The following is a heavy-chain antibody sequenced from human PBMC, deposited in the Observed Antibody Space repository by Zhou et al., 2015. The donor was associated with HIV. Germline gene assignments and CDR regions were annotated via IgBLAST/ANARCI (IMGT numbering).Heavy chain of an antibody. CDR3: ARGPPVLLVGSGSYPVDY. J-gene: IGHJ4*02. D-gene: IGHD3-10*01. V-gene: IGHV1-69*01. CDR2: IIPIFGTA. CDR1: GGTFSSYA. Sequence: QVQLVQSGAEVKKPGSSVKVSCKASGGTFSSYAISWVRQAPGQGLEWMGGIIPIFGTANYAQKFQGRVTITADESTSTAYMELSSLRSEDTAVYYCARGPPVLLVGSGSYPVDYVGPGNPWSTVSS.